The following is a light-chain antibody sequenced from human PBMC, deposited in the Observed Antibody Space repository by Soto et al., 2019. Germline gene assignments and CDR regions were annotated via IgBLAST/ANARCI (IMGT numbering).Light chain of an antibody. CDR2: EVT. CDR1: SSDVGAYDY. V-gene: IGLV2-8*01. CDR3: SSYTGNINVI. Sequence: QSALTQPPSASGSPGQSVTISCTGTSSDVGAYDYVSWYQQYSGKAPTLIIYEVTKRPSGVPDRFSGSKSGNTASLIVSGLQAEDEADYYCSSYTGNINVIFGGGTKLTV. J-gene: IGLJ2*01.